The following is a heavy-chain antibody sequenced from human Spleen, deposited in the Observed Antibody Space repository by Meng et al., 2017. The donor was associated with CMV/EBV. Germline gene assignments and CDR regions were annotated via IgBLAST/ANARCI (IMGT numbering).Heavy chain of an antibody. CDR1: GYTFTGHF. V-gene: IGHV1-2*02. CDR2: INPNSGGT. Sequence: ASVKVSCKASGYTFTGHFMHWVRQAPGQGLEWVGWINPNSGGTNYAQKFQGRVTMTRDTSISAAYMELSRLRSEDTAVYYCARDFIAAADYYYYGMDVWGQGTTVTVSS. J-gene: IGHJ6*02. CDR3: ARDFIAAADYYYYGMDV. D-gene: IGHD6-13*01.